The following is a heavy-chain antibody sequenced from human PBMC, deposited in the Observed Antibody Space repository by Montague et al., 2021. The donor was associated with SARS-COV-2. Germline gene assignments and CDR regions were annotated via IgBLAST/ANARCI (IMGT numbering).Heavy chain of an antibody. D-gene: IGHD3-3*01. CDR3: ARVSDFWSGYYTAVGAFDI. CDR2: TYYSGST. J-gene: IGHJ3*02. CDR1: GGSISSYY. Sequence: SETLSLTCTVSGGSISSYYWSWIRQPPGKGLEWIGYTYYSGSTNYNPSXXSRVTISVDTSKNQFSLKLSSVTAADTAVYYCARVSDFWSGYYTAVGAFDIWGQGTMVTVSS. V-gene: IGHV4-59*01.